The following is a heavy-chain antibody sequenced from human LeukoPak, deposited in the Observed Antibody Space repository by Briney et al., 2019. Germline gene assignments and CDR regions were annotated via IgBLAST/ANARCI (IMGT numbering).Heavy chain of an antibody. CDR2: IKEDGSEK. CDR1: GFTFSNYW. CDR3: ARGMVRGVLYYYYYGMDV. D-gene: IGHD3-10*01. J-gene: IGHJ6*02. V-gene: IGHV3-7*01. Sequence: GGSLRLSCAASGFTFSNYWMSWVRQAPGKGLEWVANIKEDGSEKYYVDSVKGRFTISRDNARNTLYLQMNSLRAEDTAVYYCARGMVRGVLYYYYYGMDVWGQGTTVTVSS.